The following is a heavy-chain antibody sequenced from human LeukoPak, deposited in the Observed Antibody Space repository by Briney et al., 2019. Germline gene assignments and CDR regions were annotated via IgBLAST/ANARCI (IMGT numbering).Heavy chain of an antibody. Sequence: GGSLRLSCAASGFTFSNAWMSWVRQAPGKGLEWVGRIRSTTDGATTDYAAPVKGRFTISRDDSKNTLYLQMNSLKTEDTAVYYCITLAAAGHTDYWGQGTLVTVSS. J-gene: IGHJ4*02. V-gene: IGHV3-15*01. CDR2: IRSTTDGATT. D-gene: IGHD6-13*01. CDR1: GFTFSNAW. CDR3: ITLAAAGHTDY.